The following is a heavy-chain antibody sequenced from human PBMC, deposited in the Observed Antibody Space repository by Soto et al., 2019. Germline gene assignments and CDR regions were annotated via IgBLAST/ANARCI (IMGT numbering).Heavy chain of an antibody. J-gene: IGHJ4*02. CDR1: GGTFSSYS. D-gene: IGHD2-15*01. Sequence: QVQVVQSGAEVKKPGSSVKVSCKASGGTFSSYSINWVRQAPGQGLEWMGEIIPIFGTANYAQKFQGRVTITADESTGTAYMALSSLRSEDTAVYYCARDGGRHSGGIDYWGQGTLVTVSS. CDR2: IIPIFGTA. V-gene: IGHV1-69*01. CDR3: ARDGGRHSGGIDY.